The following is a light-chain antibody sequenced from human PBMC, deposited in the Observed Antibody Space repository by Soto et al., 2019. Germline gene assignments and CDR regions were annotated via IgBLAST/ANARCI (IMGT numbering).Light chain of an antibody. Sequence: QSVLTQPPSASGSPGQAVTISCTGTSRDIGGYDFVSWYQVRPGEAPQLIIYNVNGRPSGVPRRFSRSKSGNTASLTVSGLQAVDEADYYCSSYSDTNSCVLGPGTKVTV. CDR3: SSYSDTNSCV. J-gene: IGLJ1*01. CDR2: NVN. CDR1: SRDIGGYDF. V-gene: IGLV2-8*01.